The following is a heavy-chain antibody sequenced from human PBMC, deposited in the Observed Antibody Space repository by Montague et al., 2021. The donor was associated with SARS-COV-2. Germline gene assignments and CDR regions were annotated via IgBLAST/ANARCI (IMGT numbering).Heavy chain of an antibody. V-gene: IGHV3-48*02. D-gene: IGHD1-14*01. Sequence: SRRLSCAASGFTFSEYHMTWVRQAPGKGLQWVSYISRDSAEVYYAESVKGRFSISRDNDRSALYLQLNNLRNEDTATYYCARDPGITGADDYWGQGTLVVVSS. J-gene: IGHJ4*02. CDR3: ARDPGITGADDY. CDR1: GFTFSEYH. CDR2: ISRDSAEV.